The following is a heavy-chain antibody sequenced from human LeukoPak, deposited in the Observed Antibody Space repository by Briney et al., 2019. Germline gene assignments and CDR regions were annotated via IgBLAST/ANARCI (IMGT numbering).Heavy chain of an antibody. CDR3: ARGTLYRGWSYYLDF. D-gene: IGHD6-19*01. Sequence: GSLRLSCAASGFSFSDYYMSWIRQPPGKGLEWIGSIYYSGSTYYNPSLKSRVTISVDTSKNQFSLKLSSVTAADTAVYYCARGTLYRGWSYYLDFWGQGSQVTVSS. CDR2: IYYSGST. CDR1: GFSFSDYY. V-gene: IGHV4-39*01. J-gene: IGHJ4*02.